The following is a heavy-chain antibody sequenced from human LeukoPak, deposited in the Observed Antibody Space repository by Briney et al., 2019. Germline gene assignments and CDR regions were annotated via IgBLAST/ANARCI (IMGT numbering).Heavy chain of an antibody. D-gene: IGHD6-13*01. CDR3: AKGVTAAGTNYFDY. J-gene: IGHJ4*02. V-gene: IGHV3-9*01. Sequence: PGGSLRLSCAASGFTFDDYAMHWVRQAPGKGLEWVSGISWNSGNIGYADSVKGRFTIPRDNAKNSLYLQMNSLRAEDTALYYCAKGVTAAGTNYFDYWGQGTLLTVSS. CDR1: GFTFDDYA. CDR2: ISWNSGNI.